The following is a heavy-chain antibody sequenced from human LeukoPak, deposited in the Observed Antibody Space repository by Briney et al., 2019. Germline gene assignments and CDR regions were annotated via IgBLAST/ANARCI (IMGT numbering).Heavy chain of an antibody. CDR3: ARVGGSNYYYYGMDV. Sequence: NPLETLFLTCTVSGGSISSYYWSWIRQPPGKGLEWIGYIYYSGSTNYNPSLKSRVTISVDTSKNQFSLKLSSVTAADTAVYYCARVGGSNYYYYGMDVWGQGTTVTVSS. CDR1: GGSISSYY. CDR2: IYYSGST. V-gene: IGHV4-59*01. J-gene: IGHJ6*02. D-gene: IGHD3-10*01.